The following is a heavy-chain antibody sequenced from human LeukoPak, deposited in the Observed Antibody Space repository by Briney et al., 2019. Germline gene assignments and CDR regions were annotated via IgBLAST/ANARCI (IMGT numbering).Heavy chain of an antibody. CDR1: GGSISSYY. V-gene: IGHV4-59*01. CDR2: IYYSGST. J-gene: IGHJ4*02. D-gene: IGHD3-16*01. Sequence: SETLSLTCTVSGGSISSYYWTWIRQPPGKGLEWIGYIYYSGSTNYNPSLKSRVTISVDTSKNQFSLKLSSVTAADTAVYYCARDLRKMGGFDYWGQGTLVTVSS. CDR3: ARDLRKMGGFDY.